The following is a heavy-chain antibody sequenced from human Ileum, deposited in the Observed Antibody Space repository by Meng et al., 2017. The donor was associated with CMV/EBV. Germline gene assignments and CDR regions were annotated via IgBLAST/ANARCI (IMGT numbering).Heavy chain of an antibody. Sequence: QVQLQQWGAEVLKPSETLSLTHTVSADSFTGYHWTWIRQPPGKGPEWIGEINYRGSIHYNPSLESRVTISLDMSTNQLSLKLNSVTAADTAVYYCVRGNWVSDFWGQGILVTVSS. V-gene: IGHV4-34*01. J-gene: IGHJ4*02. D-gene: IGHD7-27*01. CDR3: VRGNWVSDF. CDR2: INYRGSI. CDR1: ADSFTGYH.